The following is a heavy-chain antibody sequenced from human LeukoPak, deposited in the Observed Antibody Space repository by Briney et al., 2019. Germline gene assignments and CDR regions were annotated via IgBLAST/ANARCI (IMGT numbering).Heavy chain of an antibody. D-gene: IGHD2-21*02. V-gene: IGHV3-23*01. Sequence: GGSLRLSCAASGFTFSSYAMSWVRQAPGKGLEWVSAISGSGGSTYYADSVKGRFTISRDNSKNTLYLQMNSLRAEDTAVYYCAKEYCGGDCAAGGLDYWGQGTLVTVSS. CDR3: AKEYCGGDCAAGGLDY. CDR1: GFTFSSYA. CDR2: ISGSGGST. J-gene: IGHJ4*02.